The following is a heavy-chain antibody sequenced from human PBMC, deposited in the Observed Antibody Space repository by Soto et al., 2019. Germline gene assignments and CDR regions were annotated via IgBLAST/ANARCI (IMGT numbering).Heavy chain of an antibody. Sequence: GGSLRLSCAASGVTFSSYAMIWVRQAPGKGLEWVSAISGSGGSTYYADSVKGRFTISRDNSKNTLYLQMNSLRAEDTAVYYCAKDYPYDFWSGYMGGYWGQGTLVTVSS. V-gene: IGHV3-23*01. J-gene: IGHJ4*02. D-gene: IGHD3-3*01. CDR3: AKDYPYDFWSGYMGGY. CDR2: ISGSGGST. CDR1: GVTFSSYA.